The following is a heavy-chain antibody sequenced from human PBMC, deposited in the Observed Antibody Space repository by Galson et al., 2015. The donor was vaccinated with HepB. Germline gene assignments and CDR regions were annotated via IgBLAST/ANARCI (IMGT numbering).Heavy chain of an antibody. Sequence: SLRLSCAAPGFTFSDYYMSWIRQTPGKGLEWVSYISVRSDFTNYADSVKGRFTVSRDNAKNSLFLHMNSLRAEDTAVYYCARDRRETLSWGFDNWGQGTLVTVSS. CDR3: ARDRRETLSWGFDN. CDR2: ISVRSDFT. CDR1: GFTFSDYY. V-gene: IGHV3-11*05. D-gene: IGHD7-27*01. J-gene: IGHJ4*02.